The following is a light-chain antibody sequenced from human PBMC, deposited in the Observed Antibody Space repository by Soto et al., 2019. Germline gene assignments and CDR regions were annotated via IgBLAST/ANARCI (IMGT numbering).Light chain of an antibody. J-gene: IGLJ2*01. V-gene: IGLV2-8*02. Sequence: QSALTQPPSASRSPGQSVTISCTGTSSDVGGYNYVSWYQQHPGKAPKLMIYEVSKRPSGVPDRFSGSKSGNTASLTVSGLQDEDEADYYCTSYAGSNNPHVVFGGGTMLTV. CDR2: EVS. CDR1: SSDVGGYNY. CDR3: TSYAGSNNPHVV.